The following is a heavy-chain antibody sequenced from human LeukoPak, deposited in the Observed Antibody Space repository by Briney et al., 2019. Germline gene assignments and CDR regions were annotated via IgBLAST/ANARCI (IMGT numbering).Heavy chain of an antibody. CDR3: ASPTRGYFDY. CDR1: GGTFSSYA. J-gene: IGHJ4*02. V-gene: IGHV1-69*13. Sequence: ASVKVSCKASGGTFSSYAISWVRQAPGQGLEWMGGIIPIFGTANYAQKFQGRVTITADESTSTAYMELSSLRSEDTAVYYCASPTRGYFDYWGQGTLVTVSS. CDR2: IIPIFGTA. D-gene: IGHD2-2*01.